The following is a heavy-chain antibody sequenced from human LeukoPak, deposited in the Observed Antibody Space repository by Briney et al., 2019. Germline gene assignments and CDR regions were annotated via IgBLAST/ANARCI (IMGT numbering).Heavy chain of an antibody. CDR3: ARDPYDYSNYEVY. CDR1: GFTFSSYW. CDR2: IKQDGSEK. Sequence: GGSLRLSCAASGFTFSSYWMSWVRQAPGKGLEWVANIKQDGSEKYYVDSVKGRFTISRDNAKNSLYLQMNSLRAEDTAVYYCARDPYDYSNYEVYWGQGTLVTVSS. D-gene: IGHD4-11*01. V-gene: IGHV3-7*01. J-gene: IGHJ4*02.